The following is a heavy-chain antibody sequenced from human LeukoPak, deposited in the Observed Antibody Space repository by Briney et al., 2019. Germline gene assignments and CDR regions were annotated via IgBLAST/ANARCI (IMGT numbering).Heavy chain of an antibody. J-gene: IGHJ3*02. CDR1: GFIFSRSG. CDR3: AKEGRGGFDI. Sequence: GGSLTLSCTASGFIFSRSGMHWVRQAPGRGLEWVTFIGYDGRKIYYADSVKGRFTISRDNSKNTLYLHMNSLQAEDTAVYYCAKEGRGGFDIWGQGTMVTVSS. CDR2: IGYDGRKI. D-gene: IGHD3-16*01. V-gene: IGHV3-30*02.